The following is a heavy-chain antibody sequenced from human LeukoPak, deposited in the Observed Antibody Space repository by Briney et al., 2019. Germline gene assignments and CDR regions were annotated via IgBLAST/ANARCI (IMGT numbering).Heavy chain of an antibody. J-gene: IGHJ6*03. CDR3: ARSPYCSGVSCYSPYYYYYMDV. CDR2: IYPGYSNT. D-gene: IGHD2-15*01. CDR1: GYIFTNYW. V-gene: IGHV5-51*01. Sequence: GGSLKISCQGSGYIFTNYWIGGVGQLPGKAVDGVGMIYPGYSNTRYSPSFQGQVTISADKSISTAYLQWSSLKASDTAMYYCARSPYCSGVSCYSPYYYYYMDVWGKGTTVTVSS.